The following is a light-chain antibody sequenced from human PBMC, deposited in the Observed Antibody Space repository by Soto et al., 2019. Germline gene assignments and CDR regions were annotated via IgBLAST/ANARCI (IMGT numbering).Light chain of an antibody. Sequence: EIMMSQSPATISVSPGETATLSCRASQSVGSNVAWYQQKPGQAPRLLIYGASTRATGIPARFSGSGSGTEFTLTISSLQSEDFAVYYCQQYNNWPRTFGGGTKVDIK. CDR1: QSVGSN. CDR2: GAS. V-gene: IGKV3-15*01. CDR3: QQYNNWPRT. J-gene: IGKJ4*01.